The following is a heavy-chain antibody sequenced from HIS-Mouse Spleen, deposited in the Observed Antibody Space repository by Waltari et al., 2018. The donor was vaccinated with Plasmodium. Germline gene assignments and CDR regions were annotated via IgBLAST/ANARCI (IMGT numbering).Heavy chain of an antibody. V-gene: IGHV1-2*02. Sequence: QVQLVQSGAELKKPGASVNVSCKASGYSFTGYYMHCVRQAPGPRLEWMGWINPNSGGTNYAQKFQGRVTMTRDTSISTAYMELSRLRSDDTAVYYCARVLGYKAAAGTFVEYFQHWGQGTLVTVSS. CDR3: ARVLGYKAAAGTFVEYFQH. J-gene: IGHJ1*01. CDR2: INPNSGGT. CDR1: GYSFTGYY. D-gene: IGHD6-13*01.